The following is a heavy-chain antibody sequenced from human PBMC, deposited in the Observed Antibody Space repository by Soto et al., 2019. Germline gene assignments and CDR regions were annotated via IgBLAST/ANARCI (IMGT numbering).Heavy chain of an antibody. J-gene: IGHJ4*02. CDR3: ARHRRGIAAAGAFDS. CDR1: GGSISSYY. Sequence: QVQLQESGPGLVKPSETLSLTCTVSGGSISSYYWSWIRQPPGKGLEWIGYIYYSGSTNYNPSLTSRVTIAVASSKNQLPLQLSSVTAADTAVYYCARHRRGIAAAGAFDSCGQGTLVTVSS. D-gene: IGHD6-13*01. CDR2: IYYSGST. V-gene: IGHV4-59*01.